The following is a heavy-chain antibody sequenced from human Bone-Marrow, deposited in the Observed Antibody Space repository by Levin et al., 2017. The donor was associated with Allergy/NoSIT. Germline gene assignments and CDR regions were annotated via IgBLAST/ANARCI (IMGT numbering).Heavy chain of an antibody. Sequence: PGASVKVSCKASGYNFTTYAMNWLRQAPGQGLEWMGWINTNTGNPTFGQGVTGRYVFSLDTSVSTAYLQINSLEAEDSAVYYCARGEQIAVTGIFVFDPEHAFDIWGQGTMVTVSS. D-gene: IGHD2-21*02. V-gene: IGHV7-4-1*02. CDR1: GYNFTTYA. CDR3: ARGEQIAVTGIFVFDPEHAFDI. CDR2: INTNTGNP. J-gene: IGHJ3*02.